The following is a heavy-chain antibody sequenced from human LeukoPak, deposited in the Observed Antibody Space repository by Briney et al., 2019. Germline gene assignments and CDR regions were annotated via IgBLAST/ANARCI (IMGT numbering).Heavy chain of an antibody. Sequence: ASVKGSCKASGYIFTSYDINWVRQATGQGLEWMGWMNPNSGNTGYAQKFQGRVTMTRNTSISTASMELSSLRSEDTAVYYCARLGYCSSTRCQVGAFDIWGQGTMVSVSS. CDR1: GYIFTSYD. CDR2: MNPNSGNT. CDR3: ARLGYCSSTRCQVGAFDI. D-gene: IGHD2-2*01. J-gene: IGHJ3*02. V-gene: IGHV1-8*01.